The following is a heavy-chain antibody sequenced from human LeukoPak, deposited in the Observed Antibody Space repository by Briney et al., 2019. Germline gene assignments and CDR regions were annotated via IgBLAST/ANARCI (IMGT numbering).Heavy chain of an antibody. V-gene: IGHV4-59*08. D-gene: IGHD3-3*01. CDR2: IYYSGST. Sequence: SETLSLTCTVSGGSISSYYWSWIRQPPGKGLEWIGYIYYSGSTNYNPSLESRVTISVDTSKNQFSLKLSSVTAADTAVYYCARQRRFGKDYYYYMDVWGKGTTVTVSS. CDR1: GGSISSYY. CDR3: ARQRRFGKDYYYYMDV. J-gene: IGHJ6*03.